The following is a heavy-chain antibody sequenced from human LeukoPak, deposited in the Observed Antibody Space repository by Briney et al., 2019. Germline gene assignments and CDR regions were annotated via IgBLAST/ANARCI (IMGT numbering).Heavy chain of an antibody. J-gene: IGHJ4*02. D-gene: IGHD1-1*01. CDR1: GFTFSSYW. Sequence: GGSLRLSGAASGFTFSSYWMHWVRQAPGTGLVWVSRINSDGSSTSYADSVKGRFTISRDNAKKTLYLQMNSLRAEDTAVYYSVRSWNDDFWGQGTLVTVSS. CDR3: VRSWNDDF. CDR2: INSDGSST. V-gene: IGHV3-74*01.